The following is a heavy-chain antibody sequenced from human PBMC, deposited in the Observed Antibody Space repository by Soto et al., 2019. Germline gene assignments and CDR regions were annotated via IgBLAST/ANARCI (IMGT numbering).Heavy chain of an antibody. CDR1: GFSLSNASMG. D-gene: IGHD2-15*01. V-gene: IGHV2-26*01. Sequence: QVTLKESGPVLVKPTETLTLTCTVSGFSLSNASMGVSWIRQPPGKALEWLAHIFSNDEKSYSTSLKSRLTISKDTSKSQVVRTMTNMDPVDTATYYCARMFAGGVAATPGWFDPWGQGTLVTVSS. CDR2: IFSNDEK. J-gene: IGHJ5*02. CDR3: ARMFAGGVAATPGWFDP.